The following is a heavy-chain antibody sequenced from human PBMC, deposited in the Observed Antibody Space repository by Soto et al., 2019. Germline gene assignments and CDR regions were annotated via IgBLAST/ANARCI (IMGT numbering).Heavy chain of an antibody. J-gene: IGHJ4*02. Sequence: GGSLRLSCAASGFTFSSYGMHWVRQAPGKGLEWVAVIWYDGSNKYYADSVKGRFTISRDNSKNTLYLQMNSLRAEDTAVYYCAAERITMVRGVPEGFDYWGQGTLVTVSS. CDR2: IWYDGSNK. CDR1: GFTFSSYG. V-gene: IGHV3-33*08. D-gene: IGHD3-10*01. CDR3: AAERITMVRGVPEGFDY.